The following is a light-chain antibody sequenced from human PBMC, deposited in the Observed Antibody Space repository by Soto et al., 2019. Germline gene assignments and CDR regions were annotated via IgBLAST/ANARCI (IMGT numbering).Light chain of an antibody. CDR2: DAS. CDR3: QPYGSSLFI. J-gene: IGKJ3*01. V-gene: IGKV3-20*01. CDR1: QRVSNRN. Sequence: EIVWTQAPGTLSLSPGERAILSCSASQRVSNRNLAWHQHKPGQAPRLLIFDASSRATGIPDRFSGSGSGTDFTLTISRLEPEDFAVYCCQPYGSSLFIFGHGTNVDIK.